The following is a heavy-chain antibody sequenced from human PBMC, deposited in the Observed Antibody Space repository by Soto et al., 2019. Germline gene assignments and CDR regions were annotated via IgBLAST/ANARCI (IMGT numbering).Heavy chain of an antibody. Sequence: SETLSLTCAVSGGSISRGGYSWSWIRQPPGKGLEWIGYIYHSGSTYYNPSLKSRVTISVDRSKNQFSLKLSSVTAADTAVYYCARDAGSGSWNYYFDYWGQGTLVTVSS. J-gene: IGHJ4*02. CDR1: GGSISRGGYS. CDR2: IYHSGST. V-gene: IGHV4-30-2*01. CDR3: ARDAGSGSWNYYFDY. D-gene: IGHD3-10*01.